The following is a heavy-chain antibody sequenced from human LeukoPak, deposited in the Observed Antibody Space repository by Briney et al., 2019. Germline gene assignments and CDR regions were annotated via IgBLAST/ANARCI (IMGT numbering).Heavy chain of an antibody. CDR1: GFTFDEYG. D-gene: IGHD7-27*01. Sequence: PGGSLRLSCVASGFTFDEYGMSWVRQAPGKGLDWVAGIPRNGGSSGYAAAVKGRFTLSRDNAKNSLYLQMNSLGAEDTAVYYCVQDWAWGAFAYWGQGTLVTVSS. J-gene: IGHJ4*02. V-gene: IGHV3-20*04. CDR3: VQDWAWGAFAY. CDR2: IPRNGGSS.